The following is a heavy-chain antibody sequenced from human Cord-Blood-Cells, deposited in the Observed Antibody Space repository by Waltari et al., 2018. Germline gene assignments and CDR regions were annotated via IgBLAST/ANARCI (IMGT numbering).Heavy chain of an antibody. CDR2: FDTEHGGT. J-gene: IGHJ4*02. CDR3: ATVRAATMPLDY. CDR1: GYTLTELS. V-gene: IGHV1-24*01. D-gene: IGHD2-2*01. Sequence: QVQLVQSGAEVKKPGASGKVSCKVSGYTLTELSMHWVRQAPGKGLKWMEDFDTEHGGTIYRQTSQGRVTMTEDTSTDTDYMELSSLRSEDTAVYYCATVRAATMPLDYWGQGSLVTVSS.